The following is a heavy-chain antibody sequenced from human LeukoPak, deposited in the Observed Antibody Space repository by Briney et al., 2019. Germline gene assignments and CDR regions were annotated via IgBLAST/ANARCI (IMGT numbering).Heavy chain of an antibody. D-gene: IGHD3-22*01. CDR2: IYSGGST. CDR3: ARYYYYDSSTYYHHFDY. J-gene: IGHJ4*02. Sequence: GSLRLSCAASGFTFSSYWMSWVRQAPGKGLEWVSVIYSGGSTYYADSVKGRFTISRDNSKNTLYLQMNSLRADDTAVYYCARYYYYDSSTYYHHFDYWGQGTLVTVSS. V-gene: IGHV3-53*01. CDR1: GFTFSSYW.